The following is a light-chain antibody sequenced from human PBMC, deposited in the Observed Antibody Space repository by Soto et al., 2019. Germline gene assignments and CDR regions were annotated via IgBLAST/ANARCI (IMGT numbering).Light chain of an antibody. Sequence: EIVLTQSPGTLSLSPGERATLSCRASQGVSSNYIAWFQQKPGQAPRLLIYGASNRATGIPDRFSGSGSGTDFTLTISRLEPEDFVVYYCQQYGSSPWTFGQGTKVEIK. J-gene: IGKJ1*01. V-gene: IGKV3-20*01. CDR2: GAS. CDR3: QQYGSSPWT. CDR1: QGVSSNY.